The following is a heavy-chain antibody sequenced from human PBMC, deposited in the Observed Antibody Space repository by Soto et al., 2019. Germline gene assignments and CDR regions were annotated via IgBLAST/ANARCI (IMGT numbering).Heavy chain of an antibody. CDR3: RAYYHDSSGYPPLDD. CDR1: GGSISSDGYY. V-gene: IGHV4-31*03. CDR2: IYYSGST. J-gene: IGHJ4*02. D-gene: IGHD3-22*01. Sequence: SETLSLTCTVSGGSISSDGYYWSWIRQHPGKGLEWIGYIYYSGSTYYNPSLKSRVTISVDTSKNHFSLKLSSVTAADTAVYYCRAYYHDSSGYPPLDDWGQGALVTVSS.